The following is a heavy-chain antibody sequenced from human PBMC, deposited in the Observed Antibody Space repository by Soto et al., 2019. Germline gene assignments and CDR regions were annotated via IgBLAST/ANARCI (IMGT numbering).Heavy chain of an antibody. CDR1: GDTSSNYG. CDR2: ILPVFGTT. D-gene: IGHD1-26*01. V-gene: IGHV1-69*06. J-gene: IGHJ6*02. CDR3: ARDPDEVVGTDYHYYGMDV. Sequence: QVQLVQSGAEVKKPGSSVKVSCKASGDTSSNYGVSWVRQAPGQGLEWMGGILPVFGTTTYARNFQGRITITADKATSTVYMELTSLRSGDTATYYWARDPDEVVGTDYHYYGMDVWDQGATVTVSS.